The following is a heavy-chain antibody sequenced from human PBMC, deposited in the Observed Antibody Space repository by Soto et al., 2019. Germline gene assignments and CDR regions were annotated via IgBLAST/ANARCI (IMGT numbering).Heavy chain of an antibody. V-gene: IGHV3-49*03. CDR1: GFTFGDYA. CDR3: TREGIVGISVAVN. D-gene: IGHD6-19*01. CDR2: IRSKAYGGTT. Sequence: GGSLRLSCTASGFTFGDYAMTWFRQAPGKGLEWVGFIRSKAYGGTTEYAASVKGRVTISRDDSKSIAYLQMNSLKTEDTAVYYCTREGIVGISVAVNWGQGTLVTVSS. J-gene: IGHJ4*02.